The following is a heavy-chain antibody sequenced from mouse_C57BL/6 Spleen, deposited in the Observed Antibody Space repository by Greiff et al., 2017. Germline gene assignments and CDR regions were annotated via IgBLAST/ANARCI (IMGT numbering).Heavy chain of an antibody. J-gene: IGHJ2*01. D-gene: IGHD1-1*01. CDR2: FYPGDGDT. Sequence: VKLQESGPELVKPGASVKISCKASGYAFSSSWMNWVKQRPGKGLEWIGRFYPGDGDTNYNGKFKGKATLTADKSSSTAYMQLSSLTSEDSAVYFCARSDYYYGSSYDWGQGTTLTVSS. CDR1: GYAFSSSW. V-gene: IGHV1-82*01. CDR3: ARSDYYYGSSYD.